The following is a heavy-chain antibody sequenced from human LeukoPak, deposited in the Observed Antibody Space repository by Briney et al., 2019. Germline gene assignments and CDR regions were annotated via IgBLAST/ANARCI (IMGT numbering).Heavy chain of an antibody. J-gene: IGHJ5*02. D-gene: IGHD6-13*01. CDR1: GFTFSSYG. V-gene: IGHV3-30*03. CDR2: ISYDGSNK. CDR3: AREATSSWHGWFDP. Sequence: GGSLRLSCAASGFTFSSYGMSWVRQAPGKGPEWVAVISYDGSNKYYADSVKGRFTISRDNSKNTLYLQMNSLRAEDTAVYYCAREATSSWHGWFDPWGQGTLVTVSS.